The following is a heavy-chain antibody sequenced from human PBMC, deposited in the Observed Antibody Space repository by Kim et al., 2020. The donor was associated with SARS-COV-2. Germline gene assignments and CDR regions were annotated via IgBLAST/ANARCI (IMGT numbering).Heavy chain of an antibody. D-gene: IGHD3-3*01. CDR2: INAGSGNT. J-gene: IGHJ4*02. Sequence: ASVKVSCKASGYTFSNYAMHWGRQAPGQRLEWMGWINAGSGNTEYSQKFQGRLIITRDTSASTAYMELSSLRSEDTAVYYCARGGAVLRFLEWLSSYFDYWGQGTMVTVSS. CDR1: GYTFSNYA. CDR3: ARGGAVLRFLEWLSSYFDY. V-gene: IGHV1-3*01.